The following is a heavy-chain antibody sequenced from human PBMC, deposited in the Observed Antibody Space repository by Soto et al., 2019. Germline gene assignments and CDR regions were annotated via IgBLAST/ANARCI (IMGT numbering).Heavy chain of an antibody. CDR1: GYSFTSYG. D-gene: IGHD2-15*01. Sequence: ASVKVSCKASGYSFTSYGISWVRQAPGQGLEWMGWISAYNGNTKYAQKFQGRVTVTTDTSTSTAYMELRSLRSDDTAVYYCARDIVVVVAATRDNWFDPWGLG. CDR2: ISAYNGNT. CDR3: ARDIVVVVAATRDNWFDP. J-gene: IGHJ5*02. V-gene: IGHV1-18*01.